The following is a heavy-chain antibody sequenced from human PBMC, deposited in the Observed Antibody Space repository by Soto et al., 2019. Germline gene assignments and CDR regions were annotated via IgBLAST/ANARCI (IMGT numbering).Heavy chain of an antibody. D-gene: IGHD2-2*01. Sequence: PSETLSLTCTVSGGSISGYYWSWIRQPPGKGLEWIVYIFYRGNTLYNQSLQSRVTISVDTSQNQFFLGLTSVTAAETAVYYCTRHAIIPKRQYGMHXWGQVASLTVS. CDR1: GGSISGYY. V-gene: IGHV4-59*01. CDR3: TRHAIIPKRQYGMHX. CDR2: IFYRGNT. J-gene: IGHJ6*02.